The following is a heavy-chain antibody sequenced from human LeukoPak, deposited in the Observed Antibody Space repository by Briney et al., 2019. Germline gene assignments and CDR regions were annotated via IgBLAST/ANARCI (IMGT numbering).Heavy chain of an antibody. CDR2: IYTSGST. D-gene: IGHD6-6*01. Sequence: SETLSLTCTVSGGSISSYYWSWIRQPAGKGLEWIGRIYTSGSTNYNPSLKSRVTMSVDTSKNQFSLKLSSVTAADTAVYYCARDPLAARPGWFDPWGQRTLVTVSS. V-gene: IGHV4-4*07. CDR3: ARDPLAARPGWFDP. CDR1: GGSISSYY. J-gene: IGHJ5*02.